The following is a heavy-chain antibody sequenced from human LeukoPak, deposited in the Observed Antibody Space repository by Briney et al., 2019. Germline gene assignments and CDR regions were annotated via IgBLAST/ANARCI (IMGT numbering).Heavy chain of an antibody. D-gene: IGHD3-9*01. Sequence: SETLSLTCTVSGGSISSYYWSWIRQPPGKGLEWIGYIYYSGSTNYNPSLKSRVTISVDTSKNQFSLKVSSVTAADTAVYYCARERIRYFALEGWFDPWGQGTLVTVSS. J-gene: IGHJ5*02. CDR2: IYYSGST. CDR3: ARERIRYFALEGWFDP. CDR1: GGSISSYY. V-gene: IGHV4-59*01.